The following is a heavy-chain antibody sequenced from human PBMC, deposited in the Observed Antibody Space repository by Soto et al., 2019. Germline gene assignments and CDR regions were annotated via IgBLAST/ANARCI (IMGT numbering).Heavy chain of an antibody. D-gene: IGHD1-26*01. Sequence: EMQLVESGGGLVQPGRSLRLSCAASGFTFDDYAMHWVRQPPGKGLEWVAAISWNSGIIEYADSVKGRFTISRDRATNSLFLQMNSLKPEDTALYYCTKDIEWGGSNLNHAFDVWGQGTMVSVSS. CDR1: GFTFDDYA. CDR2: ISWNSGII. V-gene: IGHV3-9*01. CDR3: TKDIEWGGSNLNHAFDV. J-gene: IGHJ3*01.